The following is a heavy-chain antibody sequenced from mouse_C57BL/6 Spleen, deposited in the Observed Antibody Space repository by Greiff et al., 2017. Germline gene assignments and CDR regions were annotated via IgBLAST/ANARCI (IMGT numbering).Heavy chain of an antibody. J-gene: IGHJ4*01. CDR1: GFSFNTYA. CDR2: IRSKSNNYAT. V-gene: IGHV10-1*01. Sequence: EVQVVESGGGLVQPKGSLKLSCAASGFSFNTYAMNWVRQAPGKGLEWVARIRSKSNNYATYYADSVKDRFTISRDDSESMLYLQMNNLKTEDTAMYYCVRQRDPYYAMDYWGQGTSVTVSS. CDR3: VRQRDPYYAMDY.